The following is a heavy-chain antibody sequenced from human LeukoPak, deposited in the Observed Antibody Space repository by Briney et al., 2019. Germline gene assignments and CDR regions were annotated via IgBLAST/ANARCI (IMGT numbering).Heavy chain of an antibody. Sequence: GGSLRLSCAASGFTFSSYAMSWVRQAPGKGLEWVSAISGSGGSTYYADSVKGRFTISRDNSKNTLYLQMNGLRAEDTAVYYSANLGYYYYGMDVWGQGTTATVSS. CDR2: ISGSGGST. CDR3: ANLGYYYYGMDV. V-gene: IGHV3-23*01. CDR1: GFTFSSYA. J-gene: IGHJ6*02.